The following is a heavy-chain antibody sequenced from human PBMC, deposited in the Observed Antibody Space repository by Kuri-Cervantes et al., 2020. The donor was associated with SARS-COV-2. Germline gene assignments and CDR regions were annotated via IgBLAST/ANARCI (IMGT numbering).Heavy chain of an antibody. V-gene: IGHV3-23*01. CDR2: ISGNADSA. J-gene: IGHJ4*02. CDR1: GFTFSNAW. CDR3: AENRGATQIPFDS. Sequence: GESLKISCAASGFTFSNAWMSWVRQAPGRGLEWVSGISGNADSAYYADSVKGRFTICRDNSKNPLYLQINSLRAEDTAVYCCAENRGATQIPFDSWGQGTLVTVSS. D-gene: IGHD1-26*01.